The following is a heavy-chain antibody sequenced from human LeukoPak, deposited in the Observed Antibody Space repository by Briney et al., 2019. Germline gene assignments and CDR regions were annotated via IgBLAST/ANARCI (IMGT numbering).Heavy chain of an antibody. Sequence: GGSLRLSCAAYGFTFSSYAMSWVRQAPGKGLEWVSGISGSGGSTYYADSVKGRFTISRDNSKNTLYLQMNSLRAEDTAVYYCAKDGDYYDSSGYYRASPALGYWGQGTLVTVSS. V-gene: IGHV3-23*01. CDR1: GFTFSSYA. CDR3: AKDGDYYDSSGYYRASPALGY. CDR2: ISGSGGST. D-gene: IGHD3-22*01. J-gene: IGHJ4*02.